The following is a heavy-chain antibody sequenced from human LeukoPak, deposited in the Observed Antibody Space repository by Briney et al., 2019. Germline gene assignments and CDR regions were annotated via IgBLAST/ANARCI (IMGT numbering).Heavy chain of an antibody. V-gene: IGHV3-30*04. CDR1: GFTFSSYA. Sequence: GSLRLSCAASGFTFSSYAMHWVRQAPGKGLEWVAVISYDGSNKYYADSVKGRFTISRDNSKNTLYLQMNSLRAEDTAVYYCARDDYGDYWGQGTLVTVSS. CDR3: ARDDYGDY. CDR2: ISYDGSNK. J-gene: IGHJ4*02.